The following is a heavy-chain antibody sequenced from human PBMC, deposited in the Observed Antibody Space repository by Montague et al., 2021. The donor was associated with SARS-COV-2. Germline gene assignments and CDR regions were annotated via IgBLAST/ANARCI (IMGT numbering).Heavy chain of an antibody. D-gene: IGHD5-12*01. V-gene: IGHV3-11*01. Sequence: SLRLSCAASGFIFSDYYMTWIRQAPGKGLEWVSHISGSGSKTYYAESVKGRFTISSDTANNSVYLQMKFLGAEDTAVYYCARDQGGYGTFDIWGQGTMVTVSS. J-gene: IGHJ3*02. CDR2: ISGSGSKT. CDR1: GFIFSDYY. CDR3: ARDQGGYGTFDI.